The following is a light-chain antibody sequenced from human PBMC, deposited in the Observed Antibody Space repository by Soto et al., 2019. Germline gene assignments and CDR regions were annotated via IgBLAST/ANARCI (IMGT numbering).Light chain of an antibody. J-gene: IGKJ2*01. CDR2: DSS. CDR1: QSVGRY. Sequence: EMVLTQSPATLSLSPGHRATLSCRASQSVGRYLAWYQQRPGQAPRLLIYDSSNRVTGIPARFSGNGSGRDFTLTISSLEPEDFAVYYCQYHTDWPPYTFGQGTTLEI. V-gene: IGKV3-11*02. CDR3: QYHTDWPPYT.